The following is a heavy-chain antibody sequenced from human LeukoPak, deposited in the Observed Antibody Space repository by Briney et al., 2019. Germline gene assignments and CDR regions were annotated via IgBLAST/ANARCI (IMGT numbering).Heavy chain of an antibody. Sequence: PSETLSLTCGVYGGSFSGYYWSWIRQPPGKGLEWIGEINQSGSTNYNPSLKSRVTVSVDTSKNQFSLQLSSVTAADTAVYYCARATGIGGAIDYWGQGTLVTVSS. CDR1: GGSFSGYY. V-gene: IGHV4-34*01. CDR3: ARATGIGGAIDY. D-gene: IGHD1-26*01. CDR2: INQSGST. J-gene: IGHJ4*02.